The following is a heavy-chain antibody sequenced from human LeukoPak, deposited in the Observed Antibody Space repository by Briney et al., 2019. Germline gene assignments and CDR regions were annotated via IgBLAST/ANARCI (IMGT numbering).Heavy chain of an antibody. Sequence: SQTLSLTCTVSGGSISSGDYYWSWIRQPPGKGLEWIGYIYYSGSTSYNPSLKSRLTISVDTSKNQFSLKLSSVTAADTAVYYCALFPGEGDPFDIWGQGAMVTVSS. CDR1: GGSISSGDYY. CDR3: ALFPGEGDPFDI. CDR2: IYYSGST. D-gene: IGHD3-16*01. V-gene: IGHV4-30-4*01. J-gene: IGHJ3*02.